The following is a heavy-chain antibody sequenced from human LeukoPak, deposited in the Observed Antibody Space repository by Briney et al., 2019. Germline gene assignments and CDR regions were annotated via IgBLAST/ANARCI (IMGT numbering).Heavy chain of an antibody. J-gene: IGHJ4*02. D-gene: IGHD5-12*01. CDR3: ARDGPQRYSGYFDY. CDR1: GFTFSSYA. Sequence: PGGSLRLSCAASGFTFSSYAMSWVRQAPGKGLEWVSCISGSGGGTYYADSVKGRFTISRDNAKNLLHLQLNTLRDDDTAVYCCARDGPQRYSGYFDYWGQGILVTVS. CDR2: ISGSGGGT. V-gene: IGHV3-23*01.